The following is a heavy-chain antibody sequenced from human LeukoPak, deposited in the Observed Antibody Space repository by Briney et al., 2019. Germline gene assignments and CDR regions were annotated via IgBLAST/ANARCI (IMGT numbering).Heavy chain of an antibody. CDR1: GFTFSSYG. V-gene: IGHV3-30*03. CDR3: ARATMVRGVAVDY. J-gene: IGHJ4*02. CDR2: ISYDGSNK. D-gene: IGHD3-10*01. Sequence: PGRSLRLSCAASGFTFSSYGMHWVRQAPGKGLEWVAVISYDGSNKYYADSVKGRFTISRDNSKNTLYLQMNSLRADDTAVYYCARATMVRGVAVDYWGQGTLVTVSS.